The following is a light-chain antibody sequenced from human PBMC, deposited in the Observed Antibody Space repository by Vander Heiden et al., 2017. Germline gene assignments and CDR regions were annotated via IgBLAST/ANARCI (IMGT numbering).Light chain of an antibody. CDR1: SSDVGGYNY. CDR2: DVS. Sequence: LTQPASAPGSPGQSITISCTGTSSDVGGYNYVSWYQQHPGKAPKVMIYDVSNRPSGVSNRFSGSKSGNTASLTISGLQAEDEADYYCTSYTSRTTWVFGGGTKLTVL. J-gene: IGLJ2*01. V-gene: IGLV2-14*03. CDR3: TSYTSRTTWV.